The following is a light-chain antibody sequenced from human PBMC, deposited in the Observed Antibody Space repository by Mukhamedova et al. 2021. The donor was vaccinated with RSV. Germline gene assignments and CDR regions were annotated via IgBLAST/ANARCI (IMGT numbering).Light chain of an antibody. Sequence: WYQRRVHGKAPKLLIFAASTLQSGVPSRFSGRGSGTDFTLTISSLQPADFGTYYCLQDYNYPWTFGQGTKVEI. CDR3: LQDYNYPWT. CDR2: AAS. V-gene: IGKV1-6*01. J-gene: IGKJ1*01.